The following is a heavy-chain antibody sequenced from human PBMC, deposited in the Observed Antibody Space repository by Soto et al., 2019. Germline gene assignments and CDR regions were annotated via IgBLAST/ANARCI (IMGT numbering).Heavy chain of an antibody. Sequence: EGSLRLSCAASGFTFNKYAMSWVRRAPGKGLEWVSAISGSGISTYYADSVKGRFIISRDNAKNSLYLQMNSLRAEDTAVYYCERASHHCGAHDFPTQRTIDIGSAGM. J-gene: IGHJ6*01. CDR1: GFTFNKYA. D-gene: IGHD4-17*01. V-gene: IGHV3-23*01. CDR3: ERASHHCGAHDFPTQRTIDIGSAGM. CDR2: ISGSGIST.